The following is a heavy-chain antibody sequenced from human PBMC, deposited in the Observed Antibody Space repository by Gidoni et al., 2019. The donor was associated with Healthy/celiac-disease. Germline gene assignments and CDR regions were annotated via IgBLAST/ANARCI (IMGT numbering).Heavy chain of an antibody. Sequence: QVQLQESGPGLVKPSGTLSLTCAVSGGSISISNWWSWVRQPPGKGLEWIGEIYHSGSTNYNPSLKSRVNISVDKSKNQFSLKLSSVTAADTAVYYCAGGPKYCSGGSCYSGDYWGQGTLVTVSS. CDR3: AGGPKYCSGGSCYSGDY. J-gene: IGHJ4*02. V-gene: IGHV4-4*02. CDR2: IYHSGST. D-gene: IGHD2-15*01. CDR1: GGSISISNW.